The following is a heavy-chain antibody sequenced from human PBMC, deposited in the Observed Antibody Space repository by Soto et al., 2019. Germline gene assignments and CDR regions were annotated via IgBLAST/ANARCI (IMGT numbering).Heavy chain of an antibody. D-gene: IGHD6-13*01. CDR2: ISAYNGNT. CDR1: GYTFTSYG. CDR3: AGYSSSWNPGWFDP. J-gene: IGHJ5*02. Sequence: ASVKVSCKXSGYTFTSYGISWVRQAPGQGLEWMGWISAYNGNTNYAQKLQGRVTMTTDTSTSTAYMELRSLRSDDTAVYYCAGYSSSWNPGWFDPWGQGTLVTVSS. V-gene: IGHV1-18*01.